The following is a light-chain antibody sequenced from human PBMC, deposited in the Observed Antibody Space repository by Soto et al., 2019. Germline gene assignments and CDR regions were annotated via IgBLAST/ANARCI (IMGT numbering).Light chain of an antibody. CDR3: QQYQNYPSS. Sequence: DIPLTQSPSIVSASLGDRVTISCRASQSVFIWLAWYQQKRGKAPKLLIYDASALESGVPPRFSGSGSETEFTLSIDGLQSDDFAVYYCQQYQNYPSSFGQGTELEI. V-gene: IGKV1-5*01. CDR2: DAS. CDR1: QSVFIW. J-gene: IGKJ2*03.